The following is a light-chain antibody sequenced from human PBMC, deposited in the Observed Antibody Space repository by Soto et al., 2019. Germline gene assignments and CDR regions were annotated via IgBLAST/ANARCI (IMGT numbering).Light chain of an antibody. V-gene: IGKV1-8*01. CDR3: QQHYGYSGA. Sequence: RIPQTPSSQTASTGERAPMTCRASQGISSHLARYPQKPGKAPKLPIYKASTLKSGVPSRFSGSESGPESTLTINSMQNAYVATYYGQQHYGYSGASGQGTKVEIK. J-gene: IGKJ1*01. CDR2: KAS. CDR1: QGISSH.